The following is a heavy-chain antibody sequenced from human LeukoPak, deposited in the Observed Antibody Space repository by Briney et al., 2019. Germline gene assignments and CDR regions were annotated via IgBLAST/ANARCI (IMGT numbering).Heavy chain of an antibody. J-gene: IGHJ3*02. CDR3: ARDFDGGGYYSGFDI. V-gene: IGHV4-59*01. D-gene: IGHD3-22*01. Sequence: PSETLSLTCTVSGGSISSYDWSWIRQPPGKGLEWIGYIYYSTSYNPSLKSRVTISVDTSKNQFSPKLSSVSAADTAVYYCARDFDGGGYYSGFDIWGQGTMVTVSS. CDR2: IYYST. CDR1: GGSISSYD.